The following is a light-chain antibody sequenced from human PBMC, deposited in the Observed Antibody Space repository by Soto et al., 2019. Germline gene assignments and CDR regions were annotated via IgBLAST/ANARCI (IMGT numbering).Light chain of an antibody. CDR1: SSDIGGYNY. J-gene: IGLJ2*01. Sequence: QSVLTQPASVSGSPGQSITISCTGTSSDIGGYNYVSWYQQYPGKAPKLMIFGVSDRPSGVSNRFSGSKSGTTASLTISGLKAEDEADYYCSSYKTSSTVVVFGGATKVTVL. CDR2: GVS. CDR3: SSYKTSSTVVV. V-gene: IGLV2-14*01.